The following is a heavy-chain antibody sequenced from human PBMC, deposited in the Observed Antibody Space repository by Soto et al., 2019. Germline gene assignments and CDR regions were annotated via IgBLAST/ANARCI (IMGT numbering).Heavy chain of an antibody. CDR3: ARDRETDSGSWYVGGYYYYYGMDV. J-gene: IGHJ6*02. CDR1: GFTFSSYE. CDR2: ISSSGSTI. Sequence: GGSLRLSCAASGFTFSSYEMNWVRQAPGKGLEWVSYISSSGSTIYYADSVKGRFTISRDNAKNSLYLQMNSLRAEDTAVYYCARDRETDSGSWYVGGYYYYYGMDVWGQGTTVTVSS. V-gene: IGHV3-48*03. D-gene: IGHD6-13*01.